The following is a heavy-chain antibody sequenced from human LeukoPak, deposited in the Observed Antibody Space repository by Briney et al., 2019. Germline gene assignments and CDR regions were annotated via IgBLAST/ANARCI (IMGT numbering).Heavy chain of an antibody. V-gene: IGHV4-59*01. Sequence: SETLSLTCTVSGGSISSYYWSWSRQPPGKGLEWIAYIYYSGSTKYNPSLKSRVTISVDTSKNQFSLKLSSVTAADTAVYYCAAGGSGLDPSFDYWGQGTLVTVSS. J-gene: IGHJ4*02. D-gene: IGHD3-10*01. CDR1: GGSISSYY. CDR3: AAGGSGLDPSFDY. CDR2: IYYSGST.